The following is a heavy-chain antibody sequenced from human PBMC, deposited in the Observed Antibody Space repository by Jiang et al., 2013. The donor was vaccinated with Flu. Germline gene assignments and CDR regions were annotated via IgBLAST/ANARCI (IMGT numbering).Heavy chain of an antibody. CDR2: IYYSGST. J-gene: IGHJ6*02. D-gene: IGHD3-16*01. V-gene: IGHV4-31*03. CDR1: GGSISSGGYY. Sequence: SLTCTVSGGSISSGGYYWSWIRQHPGKGLEWIGYIYYSGSTYYNPSLKSRVTISVDTSKNQFSLKLSSVTAADTAVYYCARDLIRGQDAIGMDVWGQGTTVTVSS. CDR3: ARDLIRGQDAIGMDV.